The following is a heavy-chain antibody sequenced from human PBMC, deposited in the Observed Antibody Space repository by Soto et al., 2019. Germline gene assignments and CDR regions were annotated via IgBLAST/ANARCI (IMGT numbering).Heavy chain of an antibody. Sequence: QVQLVQSGAEVKKPEASVKVSCKASGYTFTSYDINWVRQATGQGLEWMGWMNPNSGNTGYAQKFQGRVTMTRNTSVSTVYMELSSLRSEDTAVYYCARGINYYDSGDDAFDIWGQGTMVTVSS. CDR1: GYTFTSYD. CDR2: MNPNSGNT. D-gene: IGHD3-10*01. J-gene: IGHJ3*02. CDR3: ARGINYYDSGDDAFDI. V-gene: IGHV1-8*01.